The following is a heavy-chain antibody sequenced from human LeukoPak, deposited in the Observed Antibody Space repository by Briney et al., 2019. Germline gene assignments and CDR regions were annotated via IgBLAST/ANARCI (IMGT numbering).Heavy chain of an antibody. CDR2: TRNKANSYTT. D-gene: IGHD6-6*01. CDR1: GFTFSDHY. CDR3: ARIGYSSSSFDY. Sequence: PGGSLRLSCAASGFTFSDHYMDWVRQAPGKGLEWVGRTRNKANSYTTEYAASVKGRFTISRDDSKNSLYLQMNSLKTEDTAVYYCARIGYSSSSFDYWGQGTLVTVSS. V-gene: IGHV3-72*01. J-gene: IGHJ4*02.